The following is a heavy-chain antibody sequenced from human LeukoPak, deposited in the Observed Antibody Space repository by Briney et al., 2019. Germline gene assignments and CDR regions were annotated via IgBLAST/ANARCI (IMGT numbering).Heavy chain of an antibody. V-gene: IGHV4-39*01. J-gene: IGHJ6*03. Sequence: SETLSLTCTVSGGSISSSSYYWGWIRQPPGKGLEWIGSIYYSGSTYYNPSLKSRVTISVDTSKNQFSLKLSSVTAADTAVYYCARHRLRAVEMATISYMDVWGKGTTVTISS. CDR1: GGSISSSSYY. CDR3: ARHRLRAVEMATISYMDV. D-gene: IGHD5-24*01. CDR2: IYYSGST.